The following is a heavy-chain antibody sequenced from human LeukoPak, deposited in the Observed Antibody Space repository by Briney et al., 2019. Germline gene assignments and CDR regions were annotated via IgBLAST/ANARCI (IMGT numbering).Heavy chain of an antibody. J-gene: IGHJ6*03. CDR2: IYTSGST. Sequence: SETPSLTCTVSGGSISSYYWSWIRQPAGKGLEWIGRIYTSGSTNYNPSLKSRVTISVDKSKNQFSLKLSSVTAADTAVYYCAREGDSKGDYDFWSGYSGSYYYYYMDVWGKGTTVTVSS. D-gene: IGHD3-3*01. CDR3: AREGDSKGDYDFWSGYSGSYYYYYMDV. CDR1: GGSISSYY. V-gene: IGHV4-4*07.